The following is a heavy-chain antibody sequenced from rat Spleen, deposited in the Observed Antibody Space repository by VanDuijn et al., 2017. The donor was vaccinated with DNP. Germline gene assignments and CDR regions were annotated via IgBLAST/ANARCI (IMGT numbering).Heavy chain of an antibody. CDR3: ARHGYFDH. CDR2: IWSGGST. J-gene: IGHJ2*01. D-gene: IGHD2-3*01. Sequence: QVQLRESGPGLVQPSQTLSLTCTVSGFSLTDYSVHWVRQPPGTGLEWVGAIWSGGSTDYNSALKSRLTISRDTSKSQVFLKMNSLQPEDTGTYYCARHGYFDHWGQGVMVTVSS. V-gene: IGHV2-19*01. CDR1: GFSLTDYS.